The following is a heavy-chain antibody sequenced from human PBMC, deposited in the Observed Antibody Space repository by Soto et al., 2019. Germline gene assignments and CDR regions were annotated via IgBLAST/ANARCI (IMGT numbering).Heavy chain of an antibody. Sequence: GGSLRLSCAASGFTFSSYGMHWVRQAPGKGLEWVAVISYDGSNKYYADSVKGRFTISRDNSKNTLYLQMNSLRAEDTAVYYCAKDSPRYSGSYFAGELLRYWGQGTLVTVSS. CDR1: GFTFSSYG. D-gene: IGHD1-26*01. V-gene: IGHV3-30*18. CDR2: ISYDGSNK. J-gene: IGHJ4*02. CDR3: AKDSPRYSGSYFAGELLRY.